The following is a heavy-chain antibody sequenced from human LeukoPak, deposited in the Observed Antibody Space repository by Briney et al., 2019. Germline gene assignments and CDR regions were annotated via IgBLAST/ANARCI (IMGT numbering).Heavy chain of an antibody. V-gene: IGHV1-69*01. D-gene: IGHD6-13*01. Sequence: VSCKFTWNTVGRYASVYVGERPSLGIEWMGGIIPIFGTANYAQKFQGRVTITADESTSTAYMELSSLRSEDTAVYYCATRRRSSSSRSRYYGMDVWGQGTTVTVSS. CDR3: ATRRRSSSSRSRYYGMDV. CDR2: IIPIFGTA. J-gene: IGHJ6*02. CDR1: WNTVGRYA.